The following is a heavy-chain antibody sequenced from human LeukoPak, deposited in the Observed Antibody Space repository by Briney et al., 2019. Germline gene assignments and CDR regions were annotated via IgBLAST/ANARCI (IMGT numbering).Heavy chain of an antibody. J-gene: IGHJ1*01. CDR3: AFFVREPQY. CDR1: GFAFSRYW. Sequence: PGGSLRLSCVVSGFAFSRYWMGWVRQAPGKGLEWVANIQHDGAVKWYVDSAKGRFSISRDNTKNSLYLQMNSLSAEDTAIYYCAFFVREPQYWGPGTLVTVSS. D-gene: IGHD3-10*02. CDR2: IQHDGAVK. V-gene: IGHV3-7*01.